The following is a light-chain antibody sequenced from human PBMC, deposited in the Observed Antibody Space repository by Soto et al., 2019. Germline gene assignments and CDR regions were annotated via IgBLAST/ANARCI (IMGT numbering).Light chain of an antibody. CDR3: CSLTTSHTYV. J-gene: IGLJ1*01. V-gene: IGLV2-18*02. CDR1: SSDGGSYNR. Sequence: QSALTQPPSVSGSPGQSVTISCTGTSSDGGSYNRLSWYQQPPGTAPKLMIYHVTYRPSGVSNRYSGSKSGNSASLTISGLQADDEADYYCCSLTTSHTYVFGSGTKLTVL. CDR2: HVT.